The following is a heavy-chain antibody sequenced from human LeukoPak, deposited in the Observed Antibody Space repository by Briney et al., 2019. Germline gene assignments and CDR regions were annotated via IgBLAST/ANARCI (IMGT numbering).Heavy chain of an antibody. CDR2: IYYSGST. CDR3: TREILYDSTGYYL. V-gene: IGHV4-39*07. CDR1: GGYISSNSYY. Sequence: SETLSLTCTVSGGYISSNSYYWGWIRQPPGKGLEWIGSIYYSGSTYYNPSLKSRATISVDTSKNQFSLKLRSVTAADTAVYYCTREILYDSTGYYLWGQGTLVTVSS. J-gene: IGHJ4*02. D-gene: IGHD3-22*01.